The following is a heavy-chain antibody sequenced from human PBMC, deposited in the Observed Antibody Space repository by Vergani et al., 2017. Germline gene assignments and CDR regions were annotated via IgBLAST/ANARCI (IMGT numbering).Heavy chain of an antibody. D-gene: IGHD6-13*01. CDR2: IFSNDKR. J-gene: IGHJ5*02. CDR1: GFSLSNARMG. Sequence: QVTLKESGPVLVKPTETLTLTCTVSGFSLSNARMGVSWIRQPPGKALEWLAHIFSNDKRSYSTSLKSRLTISKDTSKSQVVLTMTNMDPVDTTTYYCARTRGSSWYRAYNWFDPGGQGTLVTVSS. V-gene: IGHV2-26*01. CDR3: ARTRGSSWYRAYNWFDP.